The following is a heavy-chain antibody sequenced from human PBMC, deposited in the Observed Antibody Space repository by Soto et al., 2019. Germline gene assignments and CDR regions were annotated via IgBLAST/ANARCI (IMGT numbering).Heavy chain of an antibody. CDR3: ARGGKVRGVIRYYYYGMDV. D-gene: IGHD3-10*01. Sequence: QVQLVQSGAEVKKPGSSVKVSCKASGGTFSSYTISWVRQAPGQGLEWMGRIIPILGIANYAQKFQGRVTITADKTTSTAYMELSSLRSEDTAVYYCARGGKVRGVIRYYYYGMDVWGQGTTVTVSS. J-gene: IGHJ6*02. CDR2: IIPILGIA. V-gene: IGHV1-69*02. CDR1: GGTFSSYT.